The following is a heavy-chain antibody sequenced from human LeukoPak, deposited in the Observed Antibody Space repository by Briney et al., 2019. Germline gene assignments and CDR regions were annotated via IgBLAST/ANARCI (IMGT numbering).Heavy chain of an antibody. J-gene: IGHJ4*02. Sequence: PGGSLRLSCAASGFTFSSSWMSWVRQAPGKGLEWVAYMKQEGGEKYYVDSVKGRFTISRDNTKNALYLQMNRLRAEDTAIYYCARVVDGLGYHFDYWGQGSLVTVSS. V-gene: IGHV3-7*01. CDR1: GFTFSSSW. CDR2: MKQEGGEK. D-gene: IGHD2-21*01. CDR3: ARVVDGLGYHFDY.